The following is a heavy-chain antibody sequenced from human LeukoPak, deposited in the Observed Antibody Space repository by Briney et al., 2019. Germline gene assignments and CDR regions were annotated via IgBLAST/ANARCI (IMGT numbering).Heavy chain of an antibody. V-gene: IGHV4-39*07. CDR2: IYYSGST. CDR1: GGSISSSSYY. Sequence: SETLSLTCTVSGGSISSSSYYWGWIRQPPGKGLEWIGSIYYSGSTYYNPSLKSRVTISVDTSKNQFSLKLSSVTAADTAVYYCARVLSGWYADWFDPWGQGTLVTASS. CDR3: ARVLSGWYADWFDP. J-gene: IGHJ5*02. D-gene: IGHD6-19*01.